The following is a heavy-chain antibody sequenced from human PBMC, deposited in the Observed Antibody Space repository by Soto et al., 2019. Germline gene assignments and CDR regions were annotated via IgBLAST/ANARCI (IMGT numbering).Heavy chain of an antibody. J-gene: IGHJ5*02. V-gene: IGHV3-23*01. Sequence: PGGSLRLSCAASGFTFSNYAMSWVRQAPGKGLEWVSAISGGGVSTYYADSVKARFTISRDNSKNTLSLQMNSLTAEDTAVYYCAKWDVVVVAGAPGFDPWGQGTLVTVSS. D-gene: IGHD2-2*01. CDR1: GFTFSNYA. CDR2: ISGGGVST. CDR3: AKWDVVVVAGAPGFDP.